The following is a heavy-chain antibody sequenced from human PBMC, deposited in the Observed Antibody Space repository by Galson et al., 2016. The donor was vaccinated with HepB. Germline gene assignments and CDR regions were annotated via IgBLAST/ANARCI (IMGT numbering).Heavy chain of an antibody. J-gene: IGHJ6*04. CDR2: IYSGGGT. D-gene: IGHD3-16*01. CDR1: GFTVSSDY. Sequence: SLRLSCAVSGFTVSSDYLSWVRQAPGKELEWVSVIYSGGGTYYADAVKGRFTISRDNSKNTLYLQMSRLRTEETAVYFCARDPGLRKVMGGGGKGTNVTVSS. CDR3: ARDPGLRKVMGG. V-gene: IGHV3-66*02.